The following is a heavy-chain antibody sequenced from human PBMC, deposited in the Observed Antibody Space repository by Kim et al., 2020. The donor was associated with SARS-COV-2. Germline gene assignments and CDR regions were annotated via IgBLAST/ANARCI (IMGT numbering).Heavy chain of an antibody. Sequence: YAEKLQGRVTMTRDTSTSTVYMELSSLRSEDTAVYYCARGYSSGWAFDVWGQGTTVTVSS. D-gene: IGHD6-19*01. CDR3: ARGYSSGWAFDV. V-gene: IGHV1-46*01. J-gene: IGHJ6*02.